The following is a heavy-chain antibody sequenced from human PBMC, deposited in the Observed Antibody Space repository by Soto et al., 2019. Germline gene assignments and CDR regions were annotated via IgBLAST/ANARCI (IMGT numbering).Heavy chain of an antibody. J-gene: IGHJ6*02. CDR3: ASRKKGYYYGSASYYTSYYGMDV. V-gene: IGHV4-34*01. D-gene: IGHD3-10*01. CDR2: INHSGST. CDR1: GGSFSGYY. Sequence: SETLSLTCAVYGGSFSGYYWSWIRQPPGKGLEWIGEINHSGSTNYNPSLKSRVTISVDTSKNQFSLKLSSVTAADTAVYYCASRKKGYYYGSASYYTSYYGMDVWGQGTTVTVSS.